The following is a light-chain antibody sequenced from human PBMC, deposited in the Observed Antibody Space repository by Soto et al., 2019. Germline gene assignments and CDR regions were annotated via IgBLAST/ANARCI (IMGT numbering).Light chain of an antibody. CDR3: QKYNSAPLS. CDR2: AAS. V-gene: IGKV1-27*01. CDR1: QGIINY. J-gene: IGKJ4*01. Sequence: DLQMTQSPSSLSASVGDRVTITCRASQGIINYLAWYQQKPGKAPKLLIYAASTLQSGVTSHFSGSGSGTDFTLTISGLQPEDVATYYCQKYNSAPLSFGGGTKVEIK.